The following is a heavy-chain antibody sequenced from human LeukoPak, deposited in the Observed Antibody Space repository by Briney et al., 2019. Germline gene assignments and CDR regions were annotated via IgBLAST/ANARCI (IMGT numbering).Heavy chain of an antibody. CDR1: GGSISSGGYY. V-gene: IGHV4-31*03. J-gene: IGHJ6*02. Sequence: PSQTLSLTCTVSGGSISSGGYYWSWIRQHPGKGLEWIGHIYYSGSTYYNPSLKSRVTISVDTSKNQFSLKLSSVTAADTAVYYCARAPGYCSSTSCFYYYYYGMDVWGQGTTVTVSS. CDR2: IYYSGST. D-gene: IGHD2-2*01. CDR3: ARAPGYCSSTSCFYYYYYGMDV.